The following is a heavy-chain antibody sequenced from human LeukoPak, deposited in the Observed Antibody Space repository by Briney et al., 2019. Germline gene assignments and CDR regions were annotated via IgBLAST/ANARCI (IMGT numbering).Heavy chain of an antibody. CDR3: ARGGYYDSSGVLDY. CDR2: LNPNSGGT. V-gene: IGHV1-2*02. D-gene: IGHD3-22*01. Sequence: ASVKVSCKAAGYTFTGYYMHWVRQAPGQGLEWMGWLNPNSGGTNYAQKFQGRVTMTRDTSISTAYMELSSLRSEDTAVYYCARGGYYDSSGVLDYWGQGTLVTVSS. J-gene: IGHJ4*02. CDR1: GYTFTGYY.